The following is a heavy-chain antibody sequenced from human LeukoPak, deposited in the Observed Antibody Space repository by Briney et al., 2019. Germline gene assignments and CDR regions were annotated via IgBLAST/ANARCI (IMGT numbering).Heavy chain of an antibody. D-gene: IGHD3-10*01. Sequence: GASVKVSCKASGYTFTGYYMHWVRQAPGQGLEWMGWINPNSGGTNYAQKFQGRVTMTRDTSISTAYMELGRLRSDDTAVYYCARDLWFGELSGAFDIWGQGTMVTVSS. V-gene: IGHV1-2*02. J-gene: IGHJ3*02. CDR3: ARDLWFGELSGAFDI. CDR2: INPNSGGT. CDR1: GYTFTGYY.